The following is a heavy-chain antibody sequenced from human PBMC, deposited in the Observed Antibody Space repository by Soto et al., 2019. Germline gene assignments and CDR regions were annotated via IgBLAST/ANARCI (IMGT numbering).Heavy chain of an antibody. V-gene: IGHV3-30*18. CDR2: ISYDGSNK. J-gene: IGHJ5*02. Sequence: PGGSLRLSCAASGFTFSSYTMSWVRQAPGKGLEWVAVISYDGSNKYYADSVKGRFTISRDNSKNTLYLQMNSLRAEDTAVYYCAKDPHDYVNWFDPWGQGTLVTVSS. D-gene: IGHD4-17*01. CDR1: GFTFSSYT. CDR3: AKDPHDYVNWFDP.